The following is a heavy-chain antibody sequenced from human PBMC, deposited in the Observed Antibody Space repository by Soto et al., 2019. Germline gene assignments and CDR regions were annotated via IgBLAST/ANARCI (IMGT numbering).Heavy chain of an antibody. CDR2: INPNSGGT. J-gene: IGHJ6*02. CDR3: AREGYYGSGKPDGMDV. D-gene: IGHD3-10*01. V-gene: IGHV1-2*04. CDR1: GYTFTGYY. Sequence: ASVKVSCKASGYTFTGYYMHWVRQAPGQGLEWMGWINPNSGGTNYAQKFQGWVTMTRDTSISTAYMELSRLRSDDTAVYYCAREGYYGSGKPDGMDVWGQGTTVTVSS.